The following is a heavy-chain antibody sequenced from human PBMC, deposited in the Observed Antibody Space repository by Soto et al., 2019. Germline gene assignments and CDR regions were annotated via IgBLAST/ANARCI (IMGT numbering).Heavy chain of an antibody. V-gene: IGHV3-74*01. CDR3: VRGQGDYVYFGFDI. CDR1: RFSNSW. J-gene: IGHJ3*02. CDR2: INPDGGST. D-gene: IGHD4-17*01. Sequence: GGSLRLSCAASRFSNSWMHWVRQVPGKGLVWVSRINPDGGSTNCADFVKGRFTISRDYATDTVYLQMNSLRAEDTAVYYCVRGQGDYVYFGFDIWGQGTMVTVSS.